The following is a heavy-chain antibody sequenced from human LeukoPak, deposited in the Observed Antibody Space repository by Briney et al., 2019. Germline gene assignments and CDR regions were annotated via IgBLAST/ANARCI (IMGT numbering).Heavy chain of an antibody. D-gene: IGHD2/OR15-2a*01. J-gene: IGHJ4*02. CDR3: ATSPDIEASGTLYFLDF. CDR1: GFTFRSYG. CDR2: ISGSGGYT. Sequence: GGSLRLSCAASGFTFRSYGMSWVRQAPGKGPEWVSSISGSGGYTYYADSVQGRFTISRDNSKNTLSLQMNSLRAEDAAIYYCATSPDIEASGTLYFLDFWGQGTLVSVSS. V-gene: IGHV3-23*01.